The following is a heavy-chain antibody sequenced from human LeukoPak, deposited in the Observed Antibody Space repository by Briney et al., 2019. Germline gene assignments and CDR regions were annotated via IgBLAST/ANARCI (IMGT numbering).Heavy chain of an antibody. D-gene: IGHD3-22*01. Sequence: SVKVSCKASGGTFSSYAISWVRQAPGQGLEWMGGIIPIFGTANYAQKFQGRVTITADKSTSTAYMELSSLRSEDTAVYYCARVGLLYYDSSGYSPSGYFDYWGQGTLVIVSS. CDR2: IIPIFGTA. V-gene: IGHV1-69*06. J-gene: IGHJ4*02. CDR3: ARVGLLYYDSSGYSPSGYFDY. CDR1: GGTFSSYA.